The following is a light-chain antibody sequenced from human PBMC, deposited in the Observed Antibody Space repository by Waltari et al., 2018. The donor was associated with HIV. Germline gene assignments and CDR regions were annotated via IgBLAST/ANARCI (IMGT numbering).Light chain of an antibody. J-gene: IGKJ2*01. V-gene: IGKV1-39*01. CDR2: AAS. CDR3: QQSYSLPRT. CDR1: QGISSY. Sequence: DIQMTQFPSSLSASVGDRVTISCRASQGISSYINWYQEKPGKAPELLIYAASTLQSGVPSRFSASGSETDFTLTISSLQPEDCATYYCQQSYSLPRTFGQGTKLEIK.